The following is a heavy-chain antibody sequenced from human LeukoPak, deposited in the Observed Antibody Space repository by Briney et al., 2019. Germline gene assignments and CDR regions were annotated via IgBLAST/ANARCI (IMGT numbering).Heavy chain of an antibody. V-gene: IGHV3-21*01. D-gene: IGHD2-2*01. CDR1: GFTFSSDT. J-gene: IGHJ6*02. Sequence: PGGSLRLSCGASGFTFSSDTMNWVRQAPGKGLEWVSSISGSSSNIYYADSVKGRFTISRDNAKNSLYLQMNSLRAKDTAVYYCARAPVVESLDYYYGLDVWGQGTTVTVSS. CDR3: ARAPVVESLDYYYGLDV. CDR2: ISGSSSNI.